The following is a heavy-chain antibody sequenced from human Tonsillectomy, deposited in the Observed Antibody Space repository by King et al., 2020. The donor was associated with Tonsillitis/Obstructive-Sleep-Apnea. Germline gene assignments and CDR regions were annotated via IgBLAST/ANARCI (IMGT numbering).Heavy chain of an antibody. CDR1: GFKFSSYA. CDR2: ISYDGSNK. D-gene: IGHD6-19*01. J-gene: IGHJ4*02. V-gene: IGHV3-30*04. CDR3: ARSIQGWHYFDY. Sequence: QEQLQESGGGVVQPGRSLRLSCAASGFKFSSYAMHWVRQAPGKGLEWVAFISYDGSNKYYADSVKGRFTISRDNSKNTLFLQMNSLRVEDTAVYYCARSIQGWHYFDYWGQGTLVTVSS.